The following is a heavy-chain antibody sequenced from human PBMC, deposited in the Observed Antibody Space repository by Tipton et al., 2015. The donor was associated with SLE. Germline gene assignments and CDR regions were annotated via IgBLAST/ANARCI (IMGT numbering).Heavy chain of an antibody. CDR1: GYSISSGYY. J-gene: IGHJ4*02. CDR2: IYHSGST. D-gene: IGHD3-22*01. V-gene: IGHV4-38-2*02. Sequence: GLVKPSETLSLTCAVSGYSISSGYYWGWIRQPPGKGLEWIGSIYHSGSTYYNPSLKSRVTISVDTSKNQFSLKLSSVTAADTAAYYCARDATRFTMIVVVPFDYWGQGTLVTVSS. CDR3: ARDATRFTMIVVVPFDY.